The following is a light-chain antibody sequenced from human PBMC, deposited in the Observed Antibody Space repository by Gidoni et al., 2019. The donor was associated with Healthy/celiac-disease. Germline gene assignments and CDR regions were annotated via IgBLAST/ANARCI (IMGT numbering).Light chain of an antibody. CDR2: QGS. J-gene: IGLJ2*01. CDR1: KLGAKY. Sequence: SYQLTHPPSVSVSPRQTASITCAGDKLGAKYDCWYQQKPGPSPVLVIYQGSKRPSGIPERFSGSNAGNTATLTISGTQAIDEADYYCQAWDSSTSYVVFGGGTKLTVL. CDR3: QAWDSSTSYVV. V-gene: IGLV3-1*01.